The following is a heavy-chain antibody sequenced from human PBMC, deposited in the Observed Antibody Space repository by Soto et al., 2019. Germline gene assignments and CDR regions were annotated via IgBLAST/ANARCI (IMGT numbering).Heavy chain of an antibody. CDR2: ISSSSSYI. V-gene: IGHV3-21*01. D-gene: IGHD3-3*01. J-gene: IGHJ4*02. Sequence: EVQLVESGGGLVKPGGSLRLSCAASGFTFSSYSMNWVRQAPGKGLEWVSSISSSSSYIYYADSVKGRFTISRDNAKNSLYLQMNRLRAEDTAVYYCARGLVLRFWEWLSAVGYWGQGTLVTVSS. CDR3: ARGLVLRFWEWLSAVGY. CDR1: GFTFSSYS.